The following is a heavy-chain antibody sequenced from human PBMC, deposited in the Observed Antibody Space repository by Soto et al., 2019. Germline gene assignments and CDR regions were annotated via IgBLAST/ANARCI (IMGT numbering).Heavy chain of an antibody. CDR3: AKDAVYCDGLLLPEY. Sequence: GGSLRLSCAASGFTFSYYATVWVRQAPGKGLEWVSGILGRGTTYHADSVKGRFTMSKDNSKSTLYLEMNSLRVEDTACYYCAKDAVYCDGLLLPEYWGQGTMVTVSS. J-gene: IGHJ4*02. V-gene: IGHV3-23*01. CDR2: ILGRGTT. D-gene: IGHD2-21*02. CDR1: GFTFSYYA.